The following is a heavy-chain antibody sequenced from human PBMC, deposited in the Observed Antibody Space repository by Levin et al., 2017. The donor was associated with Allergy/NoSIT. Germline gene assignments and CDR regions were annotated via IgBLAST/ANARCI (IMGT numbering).Heavy chain of an antibody. CDR2: IKQDGSEK. V-gene: IGHV3-7*01. CDR1: GFTFSSYW. Sequence: PGGSLRLSCAASGFTFSSYWMSWVRQAPGKGLEWVANIKQDGSEKYYVDSVKGRFTISRDNAKNSLYLQMNSLRAEDTAVYYCARGPSGSYGYFQHWGQGTLVTVSS. D-gene: IGHD1-26*01. CDR3: ARGPSGSYGYFQH. J-gene: IGHJ1*01.